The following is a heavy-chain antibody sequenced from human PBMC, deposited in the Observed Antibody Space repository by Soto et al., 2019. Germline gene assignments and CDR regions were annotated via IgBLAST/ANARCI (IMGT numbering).Heavy chain of an antibody. Sequence: QVQLVQSGAEVKKHGSSVTVSCKASGYTFTGYCMHWVRQAPGQGLEWMGWSNPNSGGTNYAQKFQGWVTMTRDTSIRTAYMEVSRLRSDDTAVYYWARGMSGSYGPVDYWGQGTLVTVSS. CDR3: ARGMSGSYGPVDY. CDR2: SNPNSGGT. CDR1: GYTFTGYC. D-gene: IGHD1-26*01. V-gene: IGHV1-2*04. J-gene: IGHJ4*02.